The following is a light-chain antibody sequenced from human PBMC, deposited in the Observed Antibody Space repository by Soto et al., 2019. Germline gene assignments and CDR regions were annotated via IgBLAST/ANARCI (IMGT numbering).Light chain of an antibody. CDR2: LGS. Sequence: VMTQSPLSLPVTPGEPASISCRSSQSLLHINGDTYLDWYLQKPGQSPQLLIYLGSNRASGVPDRFSGSGSGTEFTLEISRVEAEDVGVYYCMQALQSPFTFGPGTKVDIK. J-gene: IGKJ3*01. CDR1: QSLLHINGDTY. CDR3: MQALQSPFT. V-gene: IGKV2-28*01.